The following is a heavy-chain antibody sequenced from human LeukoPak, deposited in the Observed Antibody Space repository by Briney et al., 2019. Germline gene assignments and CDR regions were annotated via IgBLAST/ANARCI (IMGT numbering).Heavy chain of an antibody. D-gene: IGHD6-13*01. Sequence: PSETLSLTCTVSGGSISSSSYYWGWIRQPPGKGLEWIGSIYYSGSTYYNPSPKSRVTISVDTSKNQFSLKLSSVTAADTAVYYCARAPQRSSSWYRTRNYYFDYWGQGTLVTVSS. CDR2: IYYSGST. CDR3: ARAPQRSSSWYRTRNYYFDY. J-gene: IGHJ4*02. V-gene: IGHV4-39*07. CDR1: GGSISSSSYY.